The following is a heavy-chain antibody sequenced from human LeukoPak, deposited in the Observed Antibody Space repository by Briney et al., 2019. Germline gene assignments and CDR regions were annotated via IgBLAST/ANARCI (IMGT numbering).Heavy chain of an antibody. Sequence: SETLSLTCTVSGGSISSYYWSWIRQPPGKGLEWIGEINHSGSTNYNPSLKSRVTISVDTSKNQFSLKLSSVTAADTAVYYCARAYSKVAVARYRYDDYWGQGTLVTVSS. CDR3: ARAYSKVAVARYRYDDY. V-gene: IGHV4-34*01. CDR1: GGSISSYY. D-gene: IGHD6-19*01. CDR2: INHSGST. J-gene: IGHJ4*02.